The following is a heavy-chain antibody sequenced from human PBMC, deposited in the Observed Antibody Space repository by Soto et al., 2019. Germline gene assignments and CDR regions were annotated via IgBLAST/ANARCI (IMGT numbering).Heavy chain of an antibody. V-gene: IGHV3-21*01. CDR1: GFTFSRYS. CDR3: ARASNDYGDYADY. CDR2: ISSGSSYK. D-gene: IGHD4-17*01. Sequence: EVQLVESGGGLVKPGGSLRISCAASGFTFSRYSMNWVRQAPGKGLEWVSFISSGSSYKYYADSVKGRFTISRDNAKNSLYLQMNSLRVEDTAVYYCARASNDYGDYADYWGQGTLVTVSS. J-gene: IGHJ4*02.